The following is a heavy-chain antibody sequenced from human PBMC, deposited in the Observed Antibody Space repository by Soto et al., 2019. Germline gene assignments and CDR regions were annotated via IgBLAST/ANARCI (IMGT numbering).Heavy chain of an antibody. CDR3: ARDYGSGSYYYYGMDV. CDR1: GGSISSYY. D-gene: IGHD3-10*01. V-gene: IGHV4-59*01. CDR2: IYYSGST. Sequence: SETLSLTCTVSGGSISSYYWSWIRQPPGKGLEWIGYIYYSGSTNYNPSLKSRVTISVDTSKNQLSQKLSSVTAADTAVYYCARDYGSGSYYYYGMDVWGQGTTVTVSS. J-gene: IGHJ6*02.